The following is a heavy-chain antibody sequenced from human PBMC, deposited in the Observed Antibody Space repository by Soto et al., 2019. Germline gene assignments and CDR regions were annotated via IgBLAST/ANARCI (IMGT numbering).Heavy chain of an antibody. CDR2: ISSSSSYI. Sequence: PGGSLRLSCAASGFTFSSYSMNWVRQAPGKGLEWVSSISSSSSYIYYADSVKGRFTISRDNAKNSLYLQMNSLRAEDTAVYYCASPYYDYVWGSSPVDVWGQGTTVTGSS. D-gene: IGHD3-16*01. V-gene: IGHV3-21*01. CDR1: GFTFSSYS. J-gene: IGHJ6*02. CDR3: ASPYYDYVWGSSPVDV.